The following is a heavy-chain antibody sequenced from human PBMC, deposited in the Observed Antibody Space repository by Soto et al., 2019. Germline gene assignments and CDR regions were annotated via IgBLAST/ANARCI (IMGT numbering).Heavy chain of an antibody. Sequence: MTGIRKDPGKGLEWVANIKQDGSEKYYVDSVKGRFTISRDNAKNSLYLQMNSLRAEDTAVYYCGRGAGSGDFWGQANLVT. CDR3: GRGAGSGDF. CDR2: IKQDGSEK. V-gene: IGHV3-7*04. D-gene: IGHD3-10*01. J-gene: IGHJ4*02.